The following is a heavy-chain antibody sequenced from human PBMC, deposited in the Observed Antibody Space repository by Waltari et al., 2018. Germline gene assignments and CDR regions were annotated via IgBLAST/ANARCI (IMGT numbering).Heavy chain of an antibody. D-gene: IGHD6-19*01. V-gene: IGHV4-39*07. CDR1: GGSISSRSYY. Sequence: QLQLQESGPGLVKPSETLSLPCTVPGGSISSRSYYWGWIRQPPGKGLEWIGSIYYSGSTYYNPSLKSRVTISVDTSKNQFSLKLSSVTAADTAVYYCARSIAVAVLANWFDPWGPGTLVTVSS. CDR3: ARSIAVAVLANWFDP. J-gene: IGHJ5*02. CDR2: IYYSGST.